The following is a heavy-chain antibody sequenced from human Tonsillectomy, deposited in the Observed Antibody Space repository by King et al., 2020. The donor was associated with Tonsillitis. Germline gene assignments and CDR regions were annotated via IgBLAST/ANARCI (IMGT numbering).Heavy chain of an antibody. CDR2: INNSGST. Sequence: VQLQQWGAGLLKSSETLSLTCAVYGGSFSGYYWSWIRQPPGKGLEWIGEINNSGSTNYNPSLKSRVSISVETSKNQLSLKLSSVTAADTAVYYCARLVPATTYYYNGMDVWGQGTAVTVSS. V-gene: IGHV4-34*01. J-gene: IGHJ6*02. CDR1: GGSFSGYY. D-gene: IGHD2-2*01. CDR3: ARLVPATTYYYNGMDV.